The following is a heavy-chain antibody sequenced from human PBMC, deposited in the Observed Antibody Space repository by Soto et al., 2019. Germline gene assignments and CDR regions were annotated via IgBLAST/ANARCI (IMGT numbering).Heavy chain of an antibody. D-gene: IGHD1-26*01. V-gene: IGHV3-30*03. CDR2: ISYDSTKT. Sequence: ESGGGVVQPGRSLRLSCAASGFTFNSYGMHWVRQGPGNGLEWVAFISYDSTKTYYADSVKGRFTISRDNSNSALYVQMNSLTVEDTAVYYCARTRSAWSDFHYYSLDVWGQGTTVTVSS. CDR3: ARTRSAWSDFHYYSLDV. CDR1: GFTFNSYG. J-gene: IGHJ6*02.